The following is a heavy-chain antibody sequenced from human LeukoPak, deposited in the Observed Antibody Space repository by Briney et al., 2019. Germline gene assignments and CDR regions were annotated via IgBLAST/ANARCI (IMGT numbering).Heavy chain of an antibody. D-gene: IGHD5-24*01. V-gene: IGHV4-34*01. J-gene: IGHJ4*02. CDR3: GRMFGYNYPFDS. CDR1: GGSFSGYY. CDR2: INYSGST. Sequence: HPSETLSLTCAVNGGSFSGYYWSWIRQPPGKGPEWIGDINYSGSTNYNPSLESRLTISIDTSKNQFSLKLSSVTAADTAVYYCGRMFGYNYPFDSWGQGTQVTVSS.